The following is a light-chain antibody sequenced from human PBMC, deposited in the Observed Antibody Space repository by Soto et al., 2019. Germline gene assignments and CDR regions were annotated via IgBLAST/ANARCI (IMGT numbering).Light chain of an antibody. Sequence: EIVLTQSSATLSLSPGERATLSCRASQSVTSNALAWYQQKPGQPPRLLIYGVSSRATGIPDRFSGSGSGTDFTLTISSLEPEDFAVYYCQQSDSTPYTFGQGTKLEVK. J-gene: IGKJ2*01. CDR3: QQSDSTPYT. CDR2: GVS. V-gene: IGKV3D-20*02. CDR1: QSVTSNA.